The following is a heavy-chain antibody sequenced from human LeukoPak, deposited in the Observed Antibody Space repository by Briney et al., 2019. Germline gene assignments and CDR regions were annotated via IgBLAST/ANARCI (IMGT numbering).Heavy chain of an antibody. Sequence: PGGSLRLSCATSGFIVSSTYMTWVRQAPGKGLEWVSVIYSAGNTYYADSVTGRFTISRDNSKNTLYLQMNSLRVEDTAVYYCARGRREGSAFDIWGQGTMVTVSS. CDR1: GFIVSSTY. J-gene: IGHJ3*02. CDR2: IYSAGNT. CDR3: ARGRREGSAFDI. D-gene: IGHD1-26*01. V-gene: IGHV3-53*01.